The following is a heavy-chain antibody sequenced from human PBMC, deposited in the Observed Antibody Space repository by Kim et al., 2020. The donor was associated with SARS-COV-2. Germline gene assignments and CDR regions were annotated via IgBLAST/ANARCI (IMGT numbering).Heavy chain of an antibody. V-gene: IGHV4-38-2*02. D-gene: IGHD3-9*01. CDR3: ARGNYDILTGPWG. Sequence: SETLSLTCTVSGYSISSGYYWGWIRQPPGKGLEWIGSIYHSGSTYYNPSLKSRVTISVDTSKNQFSLKLSSVTAADTAVYYCARGNYDILTGPWGWGQGTLVTVSS. J-gene: IGHJ4*02. CDR2: IYHSGST. CDR1: GYSISSGYY.